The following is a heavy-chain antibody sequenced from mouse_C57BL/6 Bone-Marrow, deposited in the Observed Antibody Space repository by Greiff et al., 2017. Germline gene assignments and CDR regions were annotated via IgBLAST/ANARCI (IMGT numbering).Heavy chain of an antibody. J-gene: IGHJ4*01. CDR3: ARAGTGYAMDY. CDR1: GYTFTSYT. V-gene: IGHV1-4*01. CDR2: INPSSGYT. D-gene: IGHD3-3*01. Sequence: LQQSGAELARPGASVKMSCKASGYTFTSYTMHWVKQRPGQGLEWIGYINPSSGYTKYNQKFKDKATLTADKSSSTAYMQLSSLTSEDSAVYYCARAGTGYAMDYWGQGTSVTVSS.